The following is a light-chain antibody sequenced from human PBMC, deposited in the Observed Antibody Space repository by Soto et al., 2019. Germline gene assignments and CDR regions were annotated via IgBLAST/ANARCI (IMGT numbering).Light chain of an antibody. CDR3: QQYINWPPYT. CDR2: DAS. Sequence: EIVLTQSPATLSLSPGERATLSCRASQRVSSYLAWYQQKPGQAPRLLIYDASNRATGIPARFSGSGSGTEFTLTISSLQSEDFAVYYCQQYINWPPYTFGQGTKLEIK. J-gene: IGKJ2*01. V-gene: IGKV3-11*01. CDR1: QRVSSY.